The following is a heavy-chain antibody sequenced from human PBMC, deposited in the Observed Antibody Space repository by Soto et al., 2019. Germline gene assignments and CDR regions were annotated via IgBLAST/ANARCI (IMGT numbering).Heavy chain of an antibody. V-gene: IGHV4-4*02. CDR3: ARVGQQLANFDY. CDR1: GGSISSSNW. D-gene: IGHD6-13*01. Sequence: SETLSLTCAVSGGSISSSNWWSWVRQPPGKGLEWIGEIYHSGSTNYNPSLKSRVTISVDKSKNHFSLKLSSVTAADTAVYYCARVGQQLANFDYWGQGTLVTVSS. J-gene: IGHJ4*02. CDR2: IYHSGST.